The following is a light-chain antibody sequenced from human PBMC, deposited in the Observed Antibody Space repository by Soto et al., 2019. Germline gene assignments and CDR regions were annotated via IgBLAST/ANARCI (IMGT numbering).Light chain of an antibody. CDR3: RQSASTSWK. J-gene: IGKJ1*01. Sequence: DIQMTQSPSSLSASVGDRVTITCRASQSIITYLNWYQQKPGKAPKLLIYAASSLQSGVPSRFSGSGSGTDFILTFSSLQLEDFATYYCRQSASTSWKFGQGIKVDTK. CDR1: QSIITY. CDR2: AAS. V-gene: IGKV1-39*01.